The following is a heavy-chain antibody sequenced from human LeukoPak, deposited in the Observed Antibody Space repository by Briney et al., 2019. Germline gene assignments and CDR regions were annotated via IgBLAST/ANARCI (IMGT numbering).Heavy chain of an antibody. CDR3: ARDQNMYYYDSSGTYYFDY. Sequence: SETLSLTCTVSGYSISSGYYWGWIRQPPGKGLEWIGSIYHSGSTYYNPSLKSRVTISVDTSKNQFSLKLSSVTAADTAVYYCARDQNMYYYDSSGTYYFDYWGQGTLVTVSS. V-gene: IGHV4-38-2*02. CDR2: IYHSGST. CDR1: GYSISSGYY. D-gene: IGHD3-22*01. J-gene: IGHJ4*02.